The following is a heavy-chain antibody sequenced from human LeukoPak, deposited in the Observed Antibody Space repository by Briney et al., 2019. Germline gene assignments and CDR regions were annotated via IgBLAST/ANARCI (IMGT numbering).Heavy chain of an antibody. V-gene: IGHV3-66*01. CDR3: ARDNRYDSSGYYWGNYFDY. Sequence: PGGSLRLSCAASGFTVSSNYMSWVRQAPGKGLEWVSVIYSGGSTYYADSVKGRFTISRDNSKNTLYLQMNSLRAEDTAVYYCARDNRYDSSGYYWGNYFDYWGQGTLVTVSS. J-gene: IGHJ4*02. CDR1: GFTVSSNY. D-gene: IGHD3-22*01. CDR2: IYSGGST.